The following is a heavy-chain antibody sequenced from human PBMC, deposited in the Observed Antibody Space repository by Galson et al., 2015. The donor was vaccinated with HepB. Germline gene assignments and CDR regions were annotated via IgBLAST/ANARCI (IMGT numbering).Heavy chain of an antibody. V-gene: IGHV4-34*01. J-gene: IGHJ5*02. CDR1: GGSFSGYY. Sequence: SETLSLTCAVYGGSFSGYYWSWIRQPPGKGLEWIGEINHSGSTNYNPSLKSRVTISVDTSKNQFSLKLSSVTAADTAVYYCARGRLFKFDIVVVPAAMPGNWFDPWGQGTLVTVSS. D-gene: IGHD2-2*01. CDR2: INHSGST. CDR3: ARGRLFKFDIVVVPAAMPGNWFDP.